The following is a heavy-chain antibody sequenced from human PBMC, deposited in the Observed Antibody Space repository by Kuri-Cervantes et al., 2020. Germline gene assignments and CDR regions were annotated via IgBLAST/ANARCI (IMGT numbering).Heavy chain of an antibody. CDR3: TSRLRFDP. J-gene: IGHJ5*02. CDR1: GFTFSNAW. Sequence: GESLKISCAASGFTFSNAWMSWVRQAPGKGLEWVGRIKNKTDGGTTDYAAPVKGRFTISRDDSKNTLYLQMNSLKTEDTAVYYCTSRLRFDPWGQGTLVTVSS. V-gene: IGHV3-15*01. CDR2: IKNKTDGGTT.